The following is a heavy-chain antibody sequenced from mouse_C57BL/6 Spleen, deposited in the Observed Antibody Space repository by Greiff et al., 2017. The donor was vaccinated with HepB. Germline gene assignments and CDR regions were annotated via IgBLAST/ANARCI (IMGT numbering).Heavy chain of an antibody. V-gene: IGHV5-16*01. CDR3: ARGLQSFAY. Sequence: EVQLVESEGGLVQPGSSMKLSCTASGFTFSDYYMAWVRQVPEKGLEWVANINYDGSSTYYLDSLKSRFIISRDNAKNILYLQMSSLKSEDTATYYCARGLQSFAYWGQGTLVTVSA. CDR1: GFTFSDYY. CDR2: INYDGSST. J-gene: IGHJ3*01. D-gene: IGHD2-13*01.